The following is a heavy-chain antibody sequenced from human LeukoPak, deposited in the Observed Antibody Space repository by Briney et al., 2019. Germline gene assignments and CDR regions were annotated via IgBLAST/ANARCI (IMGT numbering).Heavy chain of an antibody. CDR3: ARGRDYDH. Sequence: SETLSLTCTVSGGSISSSSYYWGWIRQPPGKGLEWIGSIFHSGSTYYNPSLKSRVAILVDTSKNQFSLKLSSVAAADTAVYYCARGRDYDHWGQGTLVTVSS. CDR1: GGSISSSSYY. J-gene: IGHJ4*02. D-gene: IGHD3-3*01. V-gene: IGHV4-39*07. CDR2: IFHSGST.